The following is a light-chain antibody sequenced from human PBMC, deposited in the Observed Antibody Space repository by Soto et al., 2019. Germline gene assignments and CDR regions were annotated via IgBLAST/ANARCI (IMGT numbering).Light chain of an antibody. J-gene: IGKJ4*01. V-gene: IGKV1-33*01. CDR3: QHQGT. Sequence: DIQVTQSPSSLSASVGDRVTITCQASQDIRNYLNWYQQRPGKAPKLRIYDASNLQTGVPSRFGGSRSGTYFTFTISSLQPEDIATYYCQHQGTFGGGTKVEMK. CDR2: DAS. CDR1: QDIRNY.